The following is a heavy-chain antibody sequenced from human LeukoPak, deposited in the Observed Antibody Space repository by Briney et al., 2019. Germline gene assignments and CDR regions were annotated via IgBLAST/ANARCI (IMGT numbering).Heavy chain of an antibody. D-gene: IGHD3-3*01. CDR2: IKLDGSEK. Sequence: GGSLRLSCAASGFTFSNYWMTWVRQAPGKGLEWVANIKLDGSEKNYVDSVKGRFTISRDNSENSLYLQMNSLRAEDTAVYYCAKRCFYGMDVWGKGTTVTVSS. J-gene: IGHJ6*04. V-gene: IGHV3-7*03. CDR3: AKRCFYGMDV. CDR1: GFTFSNYW.